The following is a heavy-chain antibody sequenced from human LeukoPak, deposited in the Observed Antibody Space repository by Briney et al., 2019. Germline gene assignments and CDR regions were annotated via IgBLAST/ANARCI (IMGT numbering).Heavy chain of an antibody. CDR2: IYHSGST. Sequence: PSETLSLTCAVSGGSISSSNWWSWVRQPPGKGLEWIGEIYHSGSTNYNPSLKSRVTISVDKSKNQFSLKLSSVTAADTAVYYCARDGRLWDFWSGYYPIYYYYYYMDVWGKGTTVTVSS. D-gene: IGHD3-3*01. V-gene: IGHV4-4*02. CDR3: ARDGRLWDFWSGYYPIYYYYYYMDV. CDR1: GGSISSSNW. J-gene: IGHJ6*03.